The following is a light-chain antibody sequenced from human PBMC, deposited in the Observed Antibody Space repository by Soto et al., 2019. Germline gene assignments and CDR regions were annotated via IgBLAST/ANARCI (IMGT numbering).Light chain of an antibody. CDR3: AVWDDSLRGWV. Sequence: QSVLTQPPSASGTPGQRVTISCSGRFSNIGSNYVYWYQQLPGTAPKLLIFTNDQRTSGVPGRFSGPKSGTSASLAISGLRSEDEADYYCAVWDDSLRGWVFGGGTKLTVL. V-gene: IGLV1-47*02. CDR2: TND. CDR1: FSNIGSNY. J-gene: IGLJ3*02.